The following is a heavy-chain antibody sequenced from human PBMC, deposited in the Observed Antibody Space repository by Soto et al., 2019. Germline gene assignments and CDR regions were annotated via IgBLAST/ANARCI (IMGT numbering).Heavy chain of an antibody. Sequence: SATMSLTCPFTDYSITNRGYYWPWIRQHPGNCLEWLGYIYGSGGSGSTLYNPSPKSRITLSVDTSKTQFSLNLSYVTVADTAVYFCARTQAGYSSGIDYGCQGTLVTVSS. J-gene: IGHJ4*02. CDR3: ARTQAGYSSGIDY. CDR1: DYSITNRGYY. CDR2: IYGSGGSGST. D-gene: IGHD2-15*01. V-gene: IGHV4-31*03.